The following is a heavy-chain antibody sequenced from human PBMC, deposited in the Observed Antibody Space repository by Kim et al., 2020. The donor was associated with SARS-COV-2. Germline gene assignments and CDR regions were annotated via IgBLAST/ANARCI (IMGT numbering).Heavy chain of an antibody. CDR3: AREPLRWFGNTRNWFDP. D-gene: IGHD3-10*01. J-gene: IGHJ5*02. CDR1: GGSFSGYY. V-gene: IGHV4-34*01. Sequence: SETLSLTCAVYGGSFSGYYWSWIRQPPGKGLEWIGEINHSGSTNYNPSLKSRVTISVDTSKNQFSLKLSSVTAADTAVYYCAREPLRWFGNTRNWFDPWGQGTLGTVPP. CDR2: INHSGST.